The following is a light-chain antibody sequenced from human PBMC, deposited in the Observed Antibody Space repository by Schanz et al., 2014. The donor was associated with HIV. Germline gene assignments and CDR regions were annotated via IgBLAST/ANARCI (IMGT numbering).Light chain of an antibody. CDR3: LQDYEYPRT. V-gene: IGKV1-6*01. CDR1: QGIRNE. CDR2: GAT. J-gene: IGKJ1*01. Sequence: AIQMTQFPSSLSASVGDRVTITCRASQGIRNELNWYQQKPGRAPKILIYGATTLQIGVPSRFSGSGSGTDFTLTISSLQPEDFATYYCLQDYEYPRTFGQGTRVEIK.